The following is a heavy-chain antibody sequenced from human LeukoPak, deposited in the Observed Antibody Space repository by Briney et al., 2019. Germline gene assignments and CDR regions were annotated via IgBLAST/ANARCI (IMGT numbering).Heavy chain of an antibody. D-gene: IGHD3-10*01. Sequence: ASVKVSCKASGYTFTGYYMHWVRQAPGQGLEWMGWINPNSGGTNYAQKFQGRVTMTRDTSISTAYMELSRLRSDDTALYHCAREGEGGDYYGSGSYDYWGQGTLVTVSS. CDR1: GYTFTGYY. V-gene: IGHV1-2*02. J-gene: IGHJ4*02. CDR3: AREGEGGDYYGSGSYDY. CDR2: INPNSGGT.